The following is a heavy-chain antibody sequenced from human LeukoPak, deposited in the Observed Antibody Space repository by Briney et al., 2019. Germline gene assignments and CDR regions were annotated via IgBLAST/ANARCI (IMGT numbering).Heavy chain of an antibody. Sequence: GGSLRLSCAASGFTFSSYEMNWVRQAPGKGLEWVSYISSSGSTIYYADSVKGRFTISRDNAKNSLYLRMNSLRAEDTAVYYCASSSIQLWCFNYWGQGTLVTVSS. D-gene: IGHD5-18*01. CDR1: GFTFSSYE. CDR2: ISSSGSTI. CDR3: ASSSIQLWCFNY. V-gene: IGHV3-48*03. J-gene: IGHJ4*02.